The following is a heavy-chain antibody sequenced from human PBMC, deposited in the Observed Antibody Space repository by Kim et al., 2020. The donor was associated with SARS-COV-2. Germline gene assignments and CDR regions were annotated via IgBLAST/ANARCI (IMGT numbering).Heavy chain of an antibody. V-gene: IGHV4-39*01. CDR2: IYYSGST. CDR1: GGSISSSSYY. J-gene: IGHJ4*02. Sequence: SETLSLTCTVSGGSISSSSYYWGWIRQPPGKGLEWIGSIYYSGSTYYNPSLKSRVTISVDTSKNQFSLKLSSVTAADTAVYYCARLGIVVVPAAPYYWGQGTLVTVSS. D-gene: IGHD2-2*03. CDR3: ARLGIVVVPAAPYY.